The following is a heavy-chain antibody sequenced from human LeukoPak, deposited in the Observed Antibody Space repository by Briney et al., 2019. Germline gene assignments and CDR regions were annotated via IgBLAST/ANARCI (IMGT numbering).Heavy chain of an antibody. D-gene: IGHD6-19*01. J-gene: IGHJ4*02. CDR3: ARDQGLLVVAGRFGY. CDR1: GSTFSSYS. CDR2: ISSSNSYI. Sequence: GSLRLSCAASGSTFSSYSMNWVRQAPGKGLEWVSSISSSNSYIYNADSVKGRFTISRDNAKNSLYLQMNSLRAEDTAVYYCARDQGLLVVAGRFGYWGQGTLVTVSS. V-gene: IGHV3-21*01.